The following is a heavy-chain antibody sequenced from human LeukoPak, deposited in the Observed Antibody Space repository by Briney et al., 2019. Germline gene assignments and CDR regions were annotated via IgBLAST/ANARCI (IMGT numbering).Heavy chain of an antibody. D-gene: IGHD3-10*01. Sequence: SETLSLTCTVSGYSISSGYYWGWIRQPPGKGLEWIGSIYHSGSTYYNPSLKSRVTISVDTSKNQFSLKLSSVTAADTAVYYCARSNDYYGSGNAFDYWGQGTLVTVSS. CDR1: GYSISSGYY. V-gene: IGHV4-38-2*02. CDR2: IYHSGST. CDR3: ARSNDYYGSGNAFDY. J-gene: IGHJ4*02.